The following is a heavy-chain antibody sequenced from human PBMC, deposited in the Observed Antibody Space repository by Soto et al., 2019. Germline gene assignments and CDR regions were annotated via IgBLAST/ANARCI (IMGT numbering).Heavy chain of an antibody. Sequence: LGESLKISCKTSGYNFTANWIAWVRQVPGKGLEYMGRIDPDDSYSNYSPSFEGHVTLSVDKSVNTAFLQWSSLKASDTAMYYRSRLYETSNYYFLDYWGQGALVTVSS. CDR2: IDPDDSYS. D-gene: IGHD3-22*01. CDR3: SRLYETSNYYFLDY. J-gene: IGHJ4*02. V-gene: IGHV5-10-1*01. CDR1: GYNFTANW.